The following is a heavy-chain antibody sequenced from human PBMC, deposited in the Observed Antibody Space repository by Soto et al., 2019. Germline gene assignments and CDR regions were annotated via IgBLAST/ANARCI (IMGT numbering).Heavy chain of an antibody. CDR1: GFTFSSYG. Sequence: QVQLVESGGGVVQPGRSLRLSCAASGFTFSSYGMHWVRQAPGKGLEWVAVISYDGSNKYYADSVKGRFTISRDNSKNTLYLQMNSLRAEDTAVYYCAKDQDYGYPTYYFDYWGQGTLVTVSS. D-gene: IGHD4-17*01. CDR3: AKDQDYGYPTYYFDY. J-gene: IGHJ4*02. CDR2: ISYDGSNK. V-gene: IGHV3-30*18.